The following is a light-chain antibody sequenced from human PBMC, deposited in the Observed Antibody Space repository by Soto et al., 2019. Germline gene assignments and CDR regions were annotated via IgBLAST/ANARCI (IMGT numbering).Light chain of an antibody. V-gene: IGLV1-44*01. J-gene: IGLJ1*01. CDR2: TSN. CDR1: NSNIGSNK. CDR3: ATCDDSLHGYV. Sequence: QSVLTQPPSASGTPGQRVTISCSGSNSNIGSNKVNWYQQLPGTAPKLLIYTSNQRPSGVPDRFSGSKSGTSASLVINGLQYEDEADYYCATCDDSLHGYVFGTGTKLTVL.